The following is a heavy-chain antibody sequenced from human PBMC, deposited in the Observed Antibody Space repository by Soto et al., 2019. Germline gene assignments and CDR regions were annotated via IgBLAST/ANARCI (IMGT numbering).Heavy chain of an antibody. V-gene: IGHV6-1*01. CDR2: TYYRSKWIH. CDR1: GDSVSSSSAA. D-gene: IGHD2-21*01. J-gene: IGHJ6*02. CDR3: AGVLCFRGMDV. Sequence: PSQTLSLTCDISGDSVSSSSAAWNWIRQSPSRGLEWLGRTYYRSKWIHEYTVSMESRITINPDTSKNQFSLHIYSVTPEDTAVYYCAGVLCFRGMDVWGQGTPVTVCS.